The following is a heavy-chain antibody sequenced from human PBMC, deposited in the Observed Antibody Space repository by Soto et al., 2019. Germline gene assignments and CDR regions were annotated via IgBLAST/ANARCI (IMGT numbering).Heavy chain of an antibody. V-gene: IGHV1-58*01. Sequence: SVKVSCKASGFTFADSAVQWVRQARGQRLEWIGRIVVDSGNTKYAQKFPERVTITWDMSTSTAYMELSSLRSEDTAVYYCAAANNTTPFDYWGKGTLVTVPS. D-gene: IGHD1-26*01. J-gene: IGHJ4*02. CDR2: IVVDSGNT. CDR3: AAANNTTPFDY. CDR1: GFTFADSA.